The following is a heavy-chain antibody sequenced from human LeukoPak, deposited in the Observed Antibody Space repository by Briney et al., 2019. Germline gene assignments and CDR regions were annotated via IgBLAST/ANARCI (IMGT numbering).Heavy chain of an antibody. CDR2: MNPNSGNT. V-gene: IGHV1-8*01. CDR3: ARRQQLVRPYYYYYYMDV. CDR1: GYTFTSYD. J-gene: IGHJ6*03. D-gene: IGHD6-13*01. Sequence: GASVKVSCKASGYTFTSYDINWVRQATGQGLEWMDWMNPNSGNTGYAQKFQGRVTMTRNTSISTAYMELSSLRSEDTAVYYCARRQQLVRPYYYYYYMDVWGKGTTVTVSS.